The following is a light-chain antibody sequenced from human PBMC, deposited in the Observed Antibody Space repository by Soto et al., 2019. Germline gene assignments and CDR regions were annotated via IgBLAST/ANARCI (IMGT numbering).Light chain of an antibody. CDR1: SSNIGAGYD. J-gene: IGLJ3*02. V-gene: IGLV1-40*01. CDR2: GNS. CDR3: QSYDTSLRAWV. Sequence: QSVLTQPPSVSGAPGQRVTISCTGGSSNIGAGYDVHWYRPFPGTAPKLLVYGNSNRPSGISDRFSASKSGSSASLAITGLQAEDEADYYCQSYDTSLRAWVFGGGTKLTVL.